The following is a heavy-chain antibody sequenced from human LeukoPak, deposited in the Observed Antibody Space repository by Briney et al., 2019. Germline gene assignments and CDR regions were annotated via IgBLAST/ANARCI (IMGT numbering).Heavy chain of an antibody. D-gene: IGHD2-8*01. CDR2: ISGSGYYT. J-gene: IGHJ4*02. CDR3: AKDGQPSTRSYLCTNGICYQDY. Sequence: GGSLRLSCEASGFTFSSYAMTWVRQAPGKGLEWVSSISGSGYYTYYTDSVQGRFTISRDNSKNTLYLKMDSLRAEDTAIYYCAKDGQPSTRSYLCTNGICYQDYWGQGTLVTVSS. V-gene: IGHV3-23*01. CDR1: GFTFSSYA.